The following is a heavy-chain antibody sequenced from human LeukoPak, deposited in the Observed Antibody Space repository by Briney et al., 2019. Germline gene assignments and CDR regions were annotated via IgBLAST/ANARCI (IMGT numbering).Heavy chain of an antibody. Sequence: GGSLRLSCAVSGFTFSSYWMHWVRQAPGKGLVWVSRINSDGSSTTYADSVKGRFTISRDNAKNTLYLQMNSLRVEDTAVYYCARSPNCGGDCSWGQGTLVTVSS. CDR1: GFTFSSYW. V-gene: IGHV3-74*03. D-gene: IGHD2-21*02. CDR3: ARSPNCGGDCS. CDR2: INSDGSST. J-gene: IGHJ5*02.